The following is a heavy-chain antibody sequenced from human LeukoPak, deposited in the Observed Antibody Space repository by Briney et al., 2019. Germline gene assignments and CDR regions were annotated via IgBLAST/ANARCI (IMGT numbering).Heavy chain of an antibody. CDR1: GFTFSSYA. V-gene: IGHV3-30-3*01. D-gene: IGHD6-13*01. CDR3: ARDAGSSSWYYFDY. Sequence: PGRSLRLSCAASGFTFSSYAMHWVRQAPGKGLEWVAVISYDGSNKYYADSVKGRFTISRDNSKNTLYLQMNSLRAEDTAVYYCARDAGSSSWYYFDYWGQGTLVTVSS. J-gene: IGHJ4*02. CDR2: ISYDGSNK.